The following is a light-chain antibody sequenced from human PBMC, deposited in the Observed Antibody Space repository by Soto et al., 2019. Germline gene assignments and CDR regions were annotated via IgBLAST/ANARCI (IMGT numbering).Light chain of an antibody. CDR2: AAS. V-gene: IGKV1-27*01. CDR3: QKYNSAPRT. CDR1: QGISNY. J-gene: IGKJ1*01. Sequence: DIQMTQSQSSLSASGGDRVTITCRASQGISNYLAWYQQKPGKVPKLLIYAASTLQSGVTSRFSGSASGTDFTLTISSLQPEDVATYYCQKYNSAPRTFGQGTQVEIK.